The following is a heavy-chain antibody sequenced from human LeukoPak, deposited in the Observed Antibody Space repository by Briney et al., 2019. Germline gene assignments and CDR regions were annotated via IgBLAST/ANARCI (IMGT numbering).Heavy chain of an antibody. J-gene: IGHJ6*03. Sequence: GGSLRLSCAASGFTFSSYGVHWVRQAPGKGLEWVAFIRYDGSNKFYADSVKGRFTISRDNSKNTLYLQMNSLRAEDTAVYYCAKDSADYYDSSGYYSPYYYYYYMDVWGKGTTVTIPS. CDR3: AKDSADYYDSSGYYSPYYYYYYMDV. CDR1: GFTFSSYG. V-gene: IGHV3-30*02. D-gene: IGHD3-22*01. CDR2: IRYDGSNK.